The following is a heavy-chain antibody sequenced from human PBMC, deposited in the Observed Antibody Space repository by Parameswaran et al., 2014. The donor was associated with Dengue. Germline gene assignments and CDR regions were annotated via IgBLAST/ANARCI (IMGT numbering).Heavy chain of an antibody. J-gene: IGHJ2*01. CDR2: IYDTGRT. CDR3: AKRSAWYFDL. V-gene: IGHV4-39*01. Sequence: WIRQPPGKGLEWIGSIYDTGRTSYNPSLESRVTMSVDTSKNQFSLKLIFVTAADTAVYYCAKRSAWYFDLWGRGTLVTVSS.